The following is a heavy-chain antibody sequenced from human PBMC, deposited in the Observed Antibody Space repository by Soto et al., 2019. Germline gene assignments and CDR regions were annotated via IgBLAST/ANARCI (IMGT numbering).Heavy chain of an antibody. V-gene: IGHV3-53*01. Sequence: EVQLVESGGGLIQPGGSLRLSCAASGFSVSNNYMSWVRQAPGKGLEWVSVIYYNGDTYYADSVKGRFTISRDDSKNTLYLQMNSLRAEDTAVYYCADLTTLTHSWGQGTLVTVSS. D-gene: IGHD4-17*01. J-gene: IGHJ4*02. CDR1: GFSVSNNY. CDR2: IYYNGDT. CDR3: ADLTTLTHS.